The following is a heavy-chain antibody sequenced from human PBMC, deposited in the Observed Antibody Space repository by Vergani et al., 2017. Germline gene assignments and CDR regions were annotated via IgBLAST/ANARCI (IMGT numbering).Heavy chain of an antibody. CDR1: GGSISSRSYY. J-gene: IGHJ4*02. V-gene: IGHV4-39*01. CDR3: ASRYYGSGTYGY. D-gene: IGHD3-10*01. CDR2: IYYSGST. Sequence: QLQLQESGPGLVKPSETLSLTCTVSGGSISSRSYYWGWIRQPPGKGLEWIGSIYYSGSTYYNPSLTSRVTISVDTSKNQFSLKLSSVTAADTAVYYCASRYYGSGTYGYWGQGTLVTVSS.